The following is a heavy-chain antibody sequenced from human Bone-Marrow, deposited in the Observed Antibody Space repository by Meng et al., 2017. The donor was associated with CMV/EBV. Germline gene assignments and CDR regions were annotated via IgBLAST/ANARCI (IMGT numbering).Heavy chain of an antibody. D-gene: IGHD6-13*01. CDR3: ARDTLSWNFDY. V-gene: IGHV1-18*01. CDR1: GYTFNNYG. CDR2: ISTYNGNT. J-gene: IGHJ4*02. Sequence: ASVKVSCKASGYTFNNYGITWVRQAPGQGLEWMGWISTYNGNTNYAQKLQGRVTMTTDTSTSTAYMELRSLRSDDTAVYYCARDTLSWNFDYWGQGPRSPSPQ.